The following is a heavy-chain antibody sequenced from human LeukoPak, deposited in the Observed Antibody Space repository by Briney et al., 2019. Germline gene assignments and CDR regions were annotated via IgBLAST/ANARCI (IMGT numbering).Heavy chain of an antibody. CDR3: ASGPGSGTDWAFDY. CDR1: GGSISSSSYY. D-gene: IGHD3-10*01. V-gene: IGHV4-39*07. Sequence: SETLSLTCTVSGGSISSSSYYWGWIRQPPGKGLEWIGSIYYSGSTYSHPSLKSRVTIFVDTSKNEFSLKLSSVTAADAGFVYCASGPGSGTDWAFDYWGQGTLVTVSS. J-gene: IGHJ4*02. CDR2: IYYSGST.